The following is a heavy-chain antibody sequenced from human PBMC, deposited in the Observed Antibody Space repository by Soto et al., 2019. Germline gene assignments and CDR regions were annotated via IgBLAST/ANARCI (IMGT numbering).Heavy chain of an antibody. D-gene: IGHD6-19*01. J-gene: IGHJ4*02. CDR3: ARSVAVPGAHIDY. Sequence: SETLSLTCSVSGGSISGSYWSWIRQSPGKGLEWLGYVYYTGSTNYSPSLRSRVSISVDTSKNEFSLRLSSVTAADTAVYFCARSVAVPGAHIDYWGQGTQVSVSS. V-gene: IGHV4-59*01. CDR1: GGSISGSY. CDR2: VYYTGST.